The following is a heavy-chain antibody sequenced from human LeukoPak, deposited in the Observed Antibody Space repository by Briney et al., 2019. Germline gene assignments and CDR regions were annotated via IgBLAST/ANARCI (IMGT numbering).Heavy chain of an antibody. V-gene: IGHV3-7*01. CDR2: IKQDGSEK. CDR1: GFTFSSYW. CDR3: ARAPTYYYGMDV. Sequence: GGSLRLSCEASGFTFSSYWMSWVRQAPGKGLEWVANIKQDGSEKYYVDSVKGRFTISRDNAKNSLYLQMNSLRAEDTAVYYCARAPTYYYGMDVWGQGTTVTVSS. D-gene: IGHD1-26*01. J-gene: IGHJ6*02.